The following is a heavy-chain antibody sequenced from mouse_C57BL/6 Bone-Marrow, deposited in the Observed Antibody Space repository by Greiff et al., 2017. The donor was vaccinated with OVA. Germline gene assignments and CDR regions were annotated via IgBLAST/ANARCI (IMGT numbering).Heavy chain of an antibody. CDR2: IYPGDGDT. CDR3: AKRNWDWFAY. J-gene: IGHJ3*01. V-gene: IGHV1-82*01. CDR1: GYAFSSSW. D-gene: IGHD4-1*01. Sequence: QVHVKQSGPELVKPGASVKISCKASGYAFSSSWMNWVKQRPGKGLEWIGRIYPGDGDTNYNGKFKGKATLTADKSSSTAYMQLSSLTSEDSAVYFCAKRNWDWFAYWGQGTLVTVSA.